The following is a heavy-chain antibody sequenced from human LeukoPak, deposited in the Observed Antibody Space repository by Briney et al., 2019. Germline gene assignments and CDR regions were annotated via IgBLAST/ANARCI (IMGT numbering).Heavy chain of an antibody. V-gene: IGHV4-59*12. CDR3: ARVYRDIVVVVAADDAFDI. Sequence: SETLSLTCTVSGGYISDYYWNWIRQPPGKGLEWMAYISYSGITDYNPSLKSRVTISVDTSKNQFSLKLSSVTAADTAVYYCARVYRDIVVVVAADDAFDIWGQETMLTVSS. J-gene: IGHJ3*02. CDR1: GGYISDYY. D-gene: IGHD2-15*01. CDR2: ISYSGIT.